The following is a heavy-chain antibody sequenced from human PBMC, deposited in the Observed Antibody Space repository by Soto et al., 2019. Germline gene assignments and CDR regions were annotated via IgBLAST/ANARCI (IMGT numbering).Heavy chain of an antibody. Sequence: SVKVSCKASGGTFSSYAMSWVRQAPGQGLEWMGGIIPIFGTANYAQKFQGRVTITADKSTSTAYMELSSLRSEDTAVYYCARAKYYYYGMDVWGQGTTVTVSS. CDR2: IIPIFGTA. V-gene: IGHV1-69*06. J-gene: IGHJ6*02. CDR1: GGTFSSYA. CDR3: ARAKYYYYGMDV.